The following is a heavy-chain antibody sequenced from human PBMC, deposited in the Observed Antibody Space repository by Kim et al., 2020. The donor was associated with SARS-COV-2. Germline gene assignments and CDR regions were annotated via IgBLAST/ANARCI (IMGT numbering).Heavy chain of an antibody. Sequence: GESLKISCKGSEYSFTSYWINWVRQMPGKGLEWMGRIDPSDSYTNYSPSFQGRATISTDRFISTAYLQWSSLKASDTALYYCASTSYYYDSSGYPLYYWG. CDR1: EYSFTSYW. CDR3: ASTSYYYDSSGYPLYY. D-gene: IGHD3-22*01. J-gene: IGHJ4*01. CDR2: IDPSDSYT. V-gene: IGHV5-10-1*01.